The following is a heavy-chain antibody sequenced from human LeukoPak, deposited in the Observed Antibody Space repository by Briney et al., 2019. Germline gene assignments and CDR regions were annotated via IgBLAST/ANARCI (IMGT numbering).Heavy chain of an antibody. V-gene: IGHV3-11*01. D-gene: IGHD3-3*01. CDR1: GLTFSDYY. CDR3: ATLTYYDFWSGYPPYYFDY. J-gene: IGHJ4*02. Sequence: GGSLRLSCAASGLTFSDYYMSWIRQAPGKGLEWVSYISSSGSTIYYADSVKGRFTISRDNAKNSLYLQMNSLRAEDTAVYYCATLTYYDFWSGYPPYYFDYWGQGTLVTVSS. CDR2: ISSSGSTI.